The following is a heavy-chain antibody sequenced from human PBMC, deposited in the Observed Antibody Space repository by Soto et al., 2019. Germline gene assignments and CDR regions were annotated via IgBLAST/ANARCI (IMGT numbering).Heavy chain of an antibody. CDR3: ARDRDYAFDY. CDR1: GFTFTTHS. Sequence: GGSLRLSGTAPGFTFTTHSMNWVRQAPGKGLEWLSYISPGGTMYPADSVKSRFTISRDNAKNSLYLQVNDLRDEDTAVYYCARDRDYAFDYWGLGTLVTVSS. D-gene: IGHD2-2*01. V-gene: IGHV3-48*02. CDR2: ISPGGTM. J-gene: IGHJ4*02.